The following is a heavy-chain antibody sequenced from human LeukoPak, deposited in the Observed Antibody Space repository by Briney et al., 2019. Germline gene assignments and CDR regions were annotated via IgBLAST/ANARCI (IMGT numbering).Heavy chain of an antibody. J-gene: IGHJ5*02. D-gene: IGHD6-13*01. Sequence: SGPALVKPTQTLTLTCTFSGCSLITSGMRVSWIRQPPGKALVWLARIDWDDDKFYSTSLKTRLTISKDTSKNQVVLTMTNMDPVDTATYYCARNLIAAGFDPWGQGTLVTVSS. CDR3: ARNLIAAGFDP. CDR1: GCSLITSGMR. CDR2: IDWDDDK. V-gene: IGHV2-70*04.